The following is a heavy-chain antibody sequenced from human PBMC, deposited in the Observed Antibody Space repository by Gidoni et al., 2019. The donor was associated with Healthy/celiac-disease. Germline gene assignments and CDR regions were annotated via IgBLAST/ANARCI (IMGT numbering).Heavy chain of an antibody. Sequence: QVQLVESGGGVVQPGRSLSLSRTASGFSFSRYAMPWVRQAPGTGLEWVAVIWYDGSNKCYAESVKGRFTISRDNSKNTLYLQMNSLRAEDTAVYYCARADYYGSGSYEPAEYYFDYWGQGTLVTVSS. CDR3: ARADYYGSGSYEPAEYYFDY. J-gene: IGHJ4*02. CDR1: GFSFSRYA. D-gene: IGHD3-10*01. CDR2: IWYDGSNK. V-gene: IGHV3-33*01.